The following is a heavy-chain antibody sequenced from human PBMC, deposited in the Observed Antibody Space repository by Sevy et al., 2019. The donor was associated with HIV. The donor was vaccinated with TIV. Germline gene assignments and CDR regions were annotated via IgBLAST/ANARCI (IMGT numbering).Heavy chain of an antibody. J-gene: IGHJ1*01. CDR1: GFTFSSNW. D-gene: IGHD4-17*01. CDR2: INSEGSST. V-gene: IGHV3-74*01. Sequence: GGFLRLSCAASGFTFSSNWMHWVRQAPGKGLVWVSRINSEGSSTNYADSVKGRFTISRDNAKNTLYLQMNSLRAEDTAVYYCARDAFVLVTTGGKKDGYFQHWGQGALVTVSS. CDR3: ARDAFVLVTTGGKKDGYFQH.